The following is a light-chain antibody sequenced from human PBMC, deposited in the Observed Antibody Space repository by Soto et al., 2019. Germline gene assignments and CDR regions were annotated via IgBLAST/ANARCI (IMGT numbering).Light chain of an antibody. CDR2: DVS. CDR1: SSDVGGYNY. Sequence: QSVQTQPASVSGSPGQSITISCTGTSSDVGGYNYVSWYQQHPGKAPKFMIYDVSNRPSGVSNRISGSKSGNTASLTISGLQAEDEADYYCSSYTTSNTRQIVFGTGTKVTVL. J-gene: IGLJ1*01. V-gene: IGLV2-14*01. CDR3: SSYTTSNTRQIV.